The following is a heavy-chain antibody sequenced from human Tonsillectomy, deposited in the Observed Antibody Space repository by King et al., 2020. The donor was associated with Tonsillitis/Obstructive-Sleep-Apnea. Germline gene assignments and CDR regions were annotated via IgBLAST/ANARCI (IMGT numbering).Heavy chain of an antibody. D-gene: IGHD6-13*01. CDR1: GFTFSSYG. CDR2: ISYDGGNK. CDR3: AKGLSSAADYYGMDL. V-gene: IGHV3-30*18. J-gene: IGHJ6*02. Sequence: VQLVESGGGVVQPGRSLRLSCAASGFTFSSYGMHWVRQAPGKGLEWVAVISYDGGNKHYVDSVKGRFTISRDNSKNTLYLQMNSLRAEDTAVYYCAKGLSSAADYYGMDLWGQGTTVTVSS.